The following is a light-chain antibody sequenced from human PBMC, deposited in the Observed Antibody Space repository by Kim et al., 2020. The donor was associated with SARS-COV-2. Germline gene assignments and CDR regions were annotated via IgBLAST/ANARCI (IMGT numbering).Light chain of an antibody. J-gene: IGLJ2*01. CDR2: NVN. CDR3: SSHTNTSTVV. CDR1: SSDMGGYNY. Sequence: GQSITISCTGTSSDMGGYNYVSWYQQYLDKAPKLSIYNVNERPSGFSNRFSGSKSGNTASLTISGLQAEDEADYYGSSHTNTSTVVFCGGTQLTGL. V-gene: IGLV2-14*03.